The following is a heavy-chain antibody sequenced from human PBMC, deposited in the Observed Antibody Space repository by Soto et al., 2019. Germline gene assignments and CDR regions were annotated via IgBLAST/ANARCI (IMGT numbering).Heavy chain of an antibody. Sequence: ASVKVSCKASGYTFTGYYMHWVRQAPGQGLEWMGWINPNSGGTNYAQKFQGWVTMTRDTSISTAYMELSRLRSDDTAVYYCARGYYYDSSGYPDRTLPFDYWGQGTLVTVSS. CDR1: GYTFTGYY. V-gene: IGHV1-2*04. J-gene: IGHJ4*02. CDR3: ARGYYYDSSGYPDRTLPFDY. D-gene: IGHD3-22*01. CDR2: INPNSGGT.